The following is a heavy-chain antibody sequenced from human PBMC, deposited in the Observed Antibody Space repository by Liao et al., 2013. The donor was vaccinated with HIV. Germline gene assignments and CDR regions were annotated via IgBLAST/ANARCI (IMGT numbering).Heavy chain of an antibody. CDR3: ANSLYGSGSYYKGTFDY. CDR2: IYPSGST. V-gene: IGHV4-4*07. Sequence: QVQLQESGPGLVKPSETLSLTCTVSGGSISTYYWSWIRQPAGEGLEWIGRIYPSGSTYYNPSLKGRVTMSVDMAKIQFSLKLSSVTAADTAVYYCANSLYGSGSYYKGTFDYWGQGTLVTVSS. D-gene: IGHD3-10*01. J-gene: IGHJ4*02. CDR1: GGSISTYY.